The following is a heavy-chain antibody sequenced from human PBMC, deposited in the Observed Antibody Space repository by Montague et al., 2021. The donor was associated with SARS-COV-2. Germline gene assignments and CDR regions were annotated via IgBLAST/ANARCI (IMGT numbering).Heavy chain of an antibody. Sequence: SETLSLTCAVHGGSFSTYSWNWIRQPQGKGLEWIGEIHHGGSTNYNPSLTSRVTISADTSKNQFSLTLTSVAAAETAVYYCARLGDGVVPSPILGVGPYYFSYYMDVWGKGTTVTVSS. V-gene: IGHV4-34*01. J-gene: IGHJ6*03. CDR3: ARLGDGVVPSPILGVGPYYFSYYMDV. CDR2: IHHGGST. D-gene: IGHD3-10*01. CDR1: GGSFSTYS.